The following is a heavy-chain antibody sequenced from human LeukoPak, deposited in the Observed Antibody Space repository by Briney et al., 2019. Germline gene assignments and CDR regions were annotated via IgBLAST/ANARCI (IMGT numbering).Heavy chain of an antibody. D-gene: IGHD3-22*01. J-gene: IGHJ4*02. CDR2: ISGNGVNT. V-gene: IGHV3-23*01. Sequence: GGSLRLSCAASGFTFNNYAMSWVRQAPGKGLEWVSAISGNGVNTYYADSVKGRFTISRDNAKNSLYLQMNSLRAEDTAVYYCARALDSSGYYYLDYWGQGALVTVSS. CDR1: GFTFNNYA. CDR3: ARALDSSGYYYLDY.